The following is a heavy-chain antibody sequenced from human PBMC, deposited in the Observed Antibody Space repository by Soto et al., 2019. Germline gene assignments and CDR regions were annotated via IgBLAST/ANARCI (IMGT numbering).Heavy chain of an antibody. V-gene: IGHV3-23*01. D-gene: IGHD5-18*01. CDR3: AKAPWGYSYPLDY. Sequence: TGGSLRLSCAASGFTFSSYAMSWVRQAPGKGLEWVSAISGSGGSTYYADSVKGRFTISRDNSKNTLYLQMNSLRAEDTAVYYCAKAPWGYSYPLDYWGQGTLVTVSP. J-gene: IGHJ4*02. CDR2: ISGSGGST. CDR1: GFTFSSYA.